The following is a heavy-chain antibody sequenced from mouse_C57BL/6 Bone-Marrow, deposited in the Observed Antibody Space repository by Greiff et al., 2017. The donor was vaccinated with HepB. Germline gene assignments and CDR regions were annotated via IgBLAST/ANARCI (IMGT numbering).Heavy chain of an antibody. Sequence: VQLKESGGGLVKPGGSLKLSCAASGFTFSSYAMSWVRQTPEKRLEWVATISDGGSYTYYPDNVKGRFTISRDNAKNNLYLQMSHLKSEDTAMYYCSRGGDYYGSSRYFDYWGQGTTLTVSS. J-gene: IGHJ2*01. D-gene: IGHD1-1*01. CDR2: ISDGGSYT. V-gene: IGHV5-4*01. CDR1: GFTFSSYA. CDR3: SRGGDYYGSSRYFDY.